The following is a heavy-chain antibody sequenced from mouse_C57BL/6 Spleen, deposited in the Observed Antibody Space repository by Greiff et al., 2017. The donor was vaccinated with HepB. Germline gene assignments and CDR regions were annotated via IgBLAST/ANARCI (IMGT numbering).Heavy chain of an antibody. CDR2: IHPNSGST. V-gene: IGHV1-64*01. J-gene: IGHJ4*01. Sequence: QVQLKQPGAELVKPGASVKLSCKASGYTFTSYWMHWVKQRPGQGLEWIGMIHPNSGSTNYNEKFKSKATLTVDKSSSTAYMQLSSLTSEDSAVYYCASYYYSNYVAMDYWGQGTSVTVSS. CDR1: GYTFTSYW. CDR3: ASYYYSNYVAMDY. D-gene: IGHD2-5*01.